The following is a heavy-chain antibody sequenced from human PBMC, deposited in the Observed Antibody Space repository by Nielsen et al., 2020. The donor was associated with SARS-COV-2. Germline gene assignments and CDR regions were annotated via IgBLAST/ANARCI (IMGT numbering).Heavy chain of an antibody. V-gene: IGHV3-9*01. J-gene: IGHJ4*02. CDR3: AKETYYYDSSGYSHFDY. Sequence: SLKISCAASGFTFDDYAMHWVRQAPGKGLEWVSGISWNSGSIGYADSVKGRFTISRDNAKNSLYLQMNSLRAEDTALYYCAKETYYYDSSGYSHFDYWGQGTLVTASS. D-gene: IGHD3-22*01. CDR1: GFTFDDYA. CDR2: ISWNSGSI.